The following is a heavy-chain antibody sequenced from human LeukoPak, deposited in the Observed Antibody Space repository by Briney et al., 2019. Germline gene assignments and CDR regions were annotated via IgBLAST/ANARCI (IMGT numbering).Heavy chain of an antibody. J-gene: IGHJ4*02. V-gene: IGHV4-39*07. CDR1: GGSISSSSYY. CDR2: IYYSGST. Sequence: SETLSLTCTVSGGSISSSSYYWGWIRQPPGKGLEWIGSIYYSGSTYYNPSLKSRVTISVDTSKNQFSLKLSSVTAADTAVYYCARDGVQLWPPDYWGQGTLVTVSS. D-gene: IGHD5-18*01. CDR3: ARDGVQLWPPDY.